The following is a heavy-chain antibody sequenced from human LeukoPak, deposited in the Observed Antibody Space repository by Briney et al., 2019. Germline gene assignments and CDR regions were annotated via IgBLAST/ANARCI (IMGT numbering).Heavy chain of an antibody. J-gene: IGHJ4*02. CDR1: GFTFDDYA. CDR2: ISWNSGSI. D-gene: IGHD3-10*01. V-gene: IGHV3-9*03. CDR3: AKGGSGSYYQPVDY. Sequence: HPGRSLRLSCAASGFTFDDYAMHWVRQAPGKGLEWVSGISWNSGSIGYADSVKGRFTISRDNAKNSLYLQMNSLRAEDMALYYCAKGGSGSYYQPVDYWGQGTLVTVSS.